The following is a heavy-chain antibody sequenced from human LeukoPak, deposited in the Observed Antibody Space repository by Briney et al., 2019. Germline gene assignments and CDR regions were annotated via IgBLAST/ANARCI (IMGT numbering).Heavy chain of an antibody. CDR2: IYTSGST. CDR1: GGSISSGGYS. J-gene: IGHJ3*02. V-gene: IGHV4-61*02. Sequence: PSQTLSLTCAVSGGSISSGGYSWSWIRQPAGKGLEWIGRIYTSGSTNYNPSLKSRVTMSVGTSKNQFSLKLSSVTAADTAVYYCARGAFDIWGQGTMVTVSS. CDR3: ARGAFDI.